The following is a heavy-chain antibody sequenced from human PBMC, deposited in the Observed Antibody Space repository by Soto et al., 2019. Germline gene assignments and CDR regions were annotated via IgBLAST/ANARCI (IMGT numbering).Heavy chain of an antibody. CDR3: ASSLGGDYGY. Sequence: GESLKISCKGSGYSFTSYWISWVRQMPGKGLEWVGRIDPSDSYTNYSPSFQGHVTISADKSISTAYLQWSSLKASDTAMYYCASSLGGDYGYWGQGTLVTVSS. CDR2: IDPSDSYT. CDR1: GYSFTSYW. D-gene: IGHD4-17*01. J-gene: IGHJ4*02. V-gene: IGHV5-10-1*01.